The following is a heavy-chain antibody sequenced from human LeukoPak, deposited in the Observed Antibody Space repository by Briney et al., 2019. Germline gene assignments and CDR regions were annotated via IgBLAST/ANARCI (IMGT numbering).Heavy chain of an antibody. V-gene: IGHV4-59*12. D-gene: IGHD3-22*01. J-gene: IGHJ4*02. CDR1: GGSISSYY. Sequence: SETLSLTCTVSGGSISSYYWGWIRQPPGKELEWIGYIYYSGGTNYNPSLKSRATISVDTSRNQFSLNLSSLTAADAAIYYCARDKSSGWAGLYDSWGQGTLVTVSS. CDR2: IYYSGGT. CDR3: ARDKSSGWAGLYDS.